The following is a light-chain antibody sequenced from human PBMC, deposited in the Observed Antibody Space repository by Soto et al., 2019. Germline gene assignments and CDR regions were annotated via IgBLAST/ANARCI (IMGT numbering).Light chain of an antibody. V-gene: IGKV1-39*01. CDR1: QSISSY. CDR2: AAS. J-gene: IGKJ2*01. Sequence: DIQMTQSPSSLSASVGDRVTITCQASQSISSYLNWYQQKPGKAPKLLIYAASSLQSGVPSRFSGSGSGTDFTLTISSLQPEDFATYYCQESYSNPYTFGQGTKLEIK. CDR3: QESYSNPYT.